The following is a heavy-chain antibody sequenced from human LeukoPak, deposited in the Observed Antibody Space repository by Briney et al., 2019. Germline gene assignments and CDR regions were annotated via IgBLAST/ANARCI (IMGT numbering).Heavy chain of an antibody. CDR3: ARDLGLQLKILYYFDY. V-gene: IGHV3-30*03. Sequence: GGSLRLSCAASGFTFSSYGMSWVRQAPGKGLEWVAVISYDGSNKYYADSVKGRFTISRDNSKNTLYLQMSSLRAEDTAVYYCARDLGLQLKILYYFDYWGQGTLVTVSS. D-gene: IGHD4-11*01. CDR2: ISYDGSNK. J-gene: IGHJ4*02. CDR1: GFTFSSYG.